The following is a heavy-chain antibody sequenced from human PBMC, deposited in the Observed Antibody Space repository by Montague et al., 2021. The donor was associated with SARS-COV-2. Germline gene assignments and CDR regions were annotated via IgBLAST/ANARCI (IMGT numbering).Heavy chain of an antibody. CDR3: ARSGGVYTEYYYLEDYYYGMDV. J-gene: IGHJ6*04. V-gene: IGHV4-34*01. D-gene: IGHD2/OR15-2a*01. Sequence: SETLSLTCTVSGGSISGYYWSWIRQPPGKGLESIGEIYHNGSTNXNPSLKSRVTISVDTSKNQFSLKLSSVTAADTAVYYCARSGGVYTEYYYLEDYYYGMDVWGEGTTVTVSS. CDR2: IYHNGST. CDR1: GGSISGYY.